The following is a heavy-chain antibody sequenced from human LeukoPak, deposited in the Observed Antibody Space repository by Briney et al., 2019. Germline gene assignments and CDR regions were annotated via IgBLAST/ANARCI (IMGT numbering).Heavy chain of an antibody. CDR1: GGTFSSYA. CDR2: IIPILGIA. V-gene: IGHV1-69*04. J-gene: IGHJ6*02. CDR3: ARVLTYYDILTGYVSYGMDV. Sequence: GASVKVSCKASGGTFSSYAISWVRQAPGQGLEWMGRIIPILGIANYAQKFQGRVTITADKSTSTAYMELSSLRSEDTAVYYCARVLTYYDILTGYVSYGMDVWGQGTTVTVSS. D-gene: IGHD3-9*01.